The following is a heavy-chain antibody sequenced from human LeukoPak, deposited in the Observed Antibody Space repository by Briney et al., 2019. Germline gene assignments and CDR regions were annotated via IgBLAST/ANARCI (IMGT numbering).Heavy chain of an antibody. CDR3: ARGDYGGSGY. Sequence: SETLSLTCTVSGGSISSSSYYWGWIRQPPGKGLEWIGSIYYSGSTYYNPSLKSRVTISVDTSKNQFSLKLSSVTAADTAVYYCARGDYGGSGYWGQGTLVTVSS. CDR2: IYYSGST. CDR1: GGSISSSSYY. V-gene: IGHV4-39*01. D-gene: IGHD4-17*01. J-gene: IGHJ4*02.